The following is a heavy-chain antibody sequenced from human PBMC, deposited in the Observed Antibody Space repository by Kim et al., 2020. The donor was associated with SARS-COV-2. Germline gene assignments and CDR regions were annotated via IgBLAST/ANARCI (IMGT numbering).Heavy chain of an antibody. Sequence: SLKSRVTISVDTSKNQFSLKLSSVTAADTAVYYCARVWADGSGSYYRFDYWGQGTLVTVSS. J-gene: IGHJ4*02. V-gene: IGHV4-59*01. D-gene: IGHD3-10*01. CDR3: ARVWADGSGSYYRFDY.